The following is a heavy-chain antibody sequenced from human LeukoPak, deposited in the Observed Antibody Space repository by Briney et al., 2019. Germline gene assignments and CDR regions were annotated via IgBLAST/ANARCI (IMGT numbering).Heavy chain of an antibody. CDR1: GFTFSDYY. CDR3: AKGYYDRIGYATADY. D-gene: IGHD3-22*01. J-gene: IGHJ4*02. V-gene: IGHV3-23*01. CDR2: ISGSGGST. Sequence: GGSLRLSCAASGFTFSDYYMSWMRQAPGKGLEWVSAISGSGGSTYYADSVKGRFTISRDNSKNTLYLQMNTLRAEDTAVYYCAKGYYDRIGYATADYWGQGTLVSVSS.